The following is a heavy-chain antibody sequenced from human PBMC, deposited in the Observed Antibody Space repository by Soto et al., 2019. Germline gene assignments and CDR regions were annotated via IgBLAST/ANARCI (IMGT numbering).Heavy chain of an antibody. Sequence: QVQLVHSGAEVKKPGSSVKVSCKASGGTFSSYTISWVRQAPGQGLEWMGRIIPILGIANYAQKFQGRVTITADKSTSTAYMELSSLRSEDTAVYYCASSSLGYCSGGSCYSGGPWGQGTLVTVSS. J-gene: IGHJ5*02. CDR1: GGTFSSYT. CDR2: IIPILGIA. D-gene: IGHD2-15*01. V-gene: IGHV1-69*02. CDR3: ASSSLGYCSGGSCYSGGP.